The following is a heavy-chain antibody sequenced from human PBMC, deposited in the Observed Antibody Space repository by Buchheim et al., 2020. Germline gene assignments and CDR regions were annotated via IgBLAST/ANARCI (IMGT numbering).Heavy chain of an antibody. CDR1: GFTFNNFW. CDR2: IKEDGREK. D-gene: IGHD5-18*01. Sequence: EVQLVESGGGLVQPGGSLRLSCAASGFTFNNFWMSWVRQAPGKGPEWVANIKEDGREKYYPDSVRGRFTISRDNTKNSLYLQMNSLRAADTAVYYCARGTYSYGFWGPGTL. J-gene: IGHJ4*02. V-gene: IGHV3-7*01. CDR3: ARGTYSYGF.